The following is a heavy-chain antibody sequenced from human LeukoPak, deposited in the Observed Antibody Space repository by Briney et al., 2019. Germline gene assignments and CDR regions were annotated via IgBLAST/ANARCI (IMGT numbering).Heavy chain of an antibody. V-gene: IGHV1-18*01. Sequence: ASVKVSCKASGYTLTSYGISWVRQAPGQGLEWMGWISAYNGNTNYAQKLQGRVTMTTDTSTSTAYMELRSLRSDDTAVYYCAREATCSSTSCSVDYWGQGTLVTVSS. CDR3: AREATCSSTSCSVDY. CDR1: GYTLTSYG. D-gene: IGHD2-2*01. J-gene: IGHJ4*02. CDR2: ISAYNGNT.